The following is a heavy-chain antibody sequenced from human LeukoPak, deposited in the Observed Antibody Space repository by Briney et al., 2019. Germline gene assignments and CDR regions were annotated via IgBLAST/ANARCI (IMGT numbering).Heavy chain of an antibody. CDR2: INGSGGST. V-gene: IGHV3-23*01. J-gene: IGHJ4*02. CDR1: GFTFSSYA. D-gene: IGHD5-24*01. CDR3: ATMDGYNYHFDY. Sequence: GGSLRLSCAASGFTFSSYAMSWVRQAPGKGLEWVSAINGSGGSTNYADSVKDRFTISRDNSKNTLYLQMNSLRAEDTAVYYCATMDGYNYHFDYWGQGTLVTVSS.